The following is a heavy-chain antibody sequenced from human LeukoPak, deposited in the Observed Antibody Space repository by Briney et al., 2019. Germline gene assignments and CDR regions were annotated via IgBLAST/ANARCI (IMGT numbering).Heavy chain of an antibody. D-gene: IGHD2-2*01. CDR1: GGSISRYY. J-gene: IGHJ2*01. CDR2: LYYSGST. V-gene: IGHV4-59*01. Sequence: SETLSLTCRDSGGSISRYYWSWIRQPPGKGLEWIGYLYYSGSTNCHPSLQSRVTISVDTSTNQFALQLSSVTAADTAVYYCARGYCSSTSCYESYFDLWGRGTLVTVSS. CDR3: ARGYCSSTSCYESYFDL.